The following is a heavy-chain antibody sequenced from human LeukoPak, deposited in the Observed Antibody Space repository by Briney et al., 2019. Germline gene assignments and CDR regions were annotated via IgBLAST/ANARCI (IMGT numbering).Heavy chain of an antibody. CDR3: ARHIVVVVAATYFEG. V-gene: IGHV4-39*01. J-gene: IGHJ4*02. D-gene: IGHD2-15*01. CDR2: IYYSGST. CDR1: GGSISSSSYY. Sequence: SETLSLTCTVSGGSISSSSYYWGWIRQPPGTGLEGIGSIYYSGSTYYNPSLKSRVTISVDTSKNQFSLKLSSVTAADTAVYYCARHIVVVVAATYFEGWGQGTLVTVSS.